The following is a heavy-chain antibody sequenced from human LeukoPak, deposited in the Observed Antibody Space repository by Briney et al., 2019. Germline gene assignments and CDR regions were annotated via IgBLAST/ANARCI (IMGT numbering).Heavy chain of an antibody. V-gene: IGHV1-69*05. CDR3: ARDWNYYYDSSGYYLDAFDI. CDR1: GGTFSSYA. J-gene: IGHJ3*02. D-gene: IGHD3-22*01. Sequence: ASVKVSCKASGGTFSSYAISWVRQAPGQGLEWMGRIIPIFGTANYAQKFQGRVTITTDESTSTAYMELSSLRSEDTAVYYCARDWNYYYDSSGYYLDAFDIWGQGTMVTVPS. CDR2: IIPIFGTA.